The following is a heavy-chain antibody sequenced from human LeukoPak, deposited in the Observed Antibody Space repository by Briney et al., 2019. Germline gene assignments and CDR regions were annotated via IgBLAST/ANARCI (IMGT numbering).Heavy chain of an antibody. CDR1: GYTFTSYG. D-gene: IGHD3-22*01. Sequence: SVKVSCKASGYTFTSYGISWVRQAPGQGLEWMGGIIPIFGTANYAQKFQGRVTITADESTSTAYMELSSLRSEDTAVYYCARDRSDYYDSSGYYPLDYWGQGTLVTVSS. CDR3: ARDRSDYYDSSGYYPLDY. CDR2: IIPIFGTA. J-gene: IGHJ4*02. V-gene: IGHV1-69*13.